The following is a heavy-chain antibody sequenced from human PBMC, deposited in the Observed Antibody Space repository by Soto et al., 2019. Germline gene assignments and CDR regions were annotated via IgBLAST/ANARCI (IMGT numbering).Heavy chain of an antibody. V-gene: IGHV3-11*06. CDR1: GFTFSDYY. CDR2: ISGTSDSI. D-gene: IGHD6-13*01. Sequence: QVQLVESGGGLVRPGGSLRLSCAASGFTFSDYYMTWIRQVPGKGLEWVAYISGTSDSIPYADSVKARFTISRDNAKKSLYLQMNSLRAEDTAVYYCARVAVVTAAGTSDYWGQGTLVTVSS. J-gene: IGHJ4*02. CDR3: ARVAVVTAAGTSDY.